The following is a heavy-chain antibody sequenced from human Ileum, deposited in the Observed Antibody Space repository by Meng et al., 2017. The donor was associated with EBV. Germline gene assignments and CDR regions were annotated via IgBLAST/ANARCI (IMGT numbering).Heavy chain of an antibody. J-gene: IGHJ5*02. V-gene: IGHV3-7*01. CDR1: GLTFSRNW. Sequence: EVQVVGVGGGLVQPGGSLTLSCVASGLTFSRNWLTWVRQAPGKGLEWVASIKEDGSAKYYADSVKGRFTISRDNAKSSLYLQVNSLRAEDTAVYYCARSYLGFSWGQGILVTVSS. CDR3: ARSYLGFS. D-gene: IGHD2-21*01. CDR2: IKEDGSAK.